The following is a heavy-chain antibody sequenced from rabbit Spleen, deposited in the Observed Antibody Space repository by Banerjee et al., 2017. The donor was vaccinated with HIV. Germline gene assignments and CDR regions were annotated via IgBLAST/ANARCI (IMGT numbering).Heavy chain of an antibody. Sequence: QSLEESGGGLVKPGASLTLTCTASGLSSSNNYYIYWVRQAPGKGLEWIASIWVDSGKTYYATWAKGRFTVSKTSSTTWTLQMTSLTAADTATYFCARDPRYVGIGDDDNDSRSLWGQGTLVTVS. CDR1: GLSSSNNYY. CDR3: ARDPRYVGIGDDDNDSRSL. V-gene: IGHV1S40*01. D-gene: IGHD4-2*01. CDR2: IWVDSGKT. J-gene: IGHJ3*01.